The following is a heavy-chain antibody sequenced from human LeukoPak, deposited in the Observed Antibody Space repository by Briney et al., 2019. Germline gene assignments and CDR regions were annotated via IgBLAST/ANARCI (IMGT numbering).Heavy chain of an antibody. Sequence: SETLSLTCAVYGGSFSGYYWSWIRQPPGKGLEWIGEINHSGSTNYNPSLKSRVTISVDTSKNQFSPKLSSVTAADTAVYYCARVLNRITIFGVVIPYYYYYGMDVWGQGTTVTVSS. CDR3: ARVLNRITIFGVVIPYYYYYGMDV. J-gene: IGHJ6*02. D-gene: IGHD3-3*01. CDR1: GGSFSGYY. V-gene: IGHV4-34*01. CDR2: INHSGST.